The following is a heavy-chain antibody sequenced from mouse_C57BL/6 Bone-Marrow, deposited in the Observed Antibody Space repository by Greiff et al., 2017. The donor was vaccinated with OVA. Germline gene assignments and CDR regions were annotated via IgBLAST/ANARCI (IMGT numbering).Heavy chain of an antibody. CDR2: ISSGGDYI. V-gene: IGHV5-9-1*02. D-gene: IGHD1-1*02. CDR3: TRDGVDWYFDV. Sequence: EVKLMESGEGLVKPGGSLKLSCAASGFTFSSYAMSWVRQTPEKRLEWVAYISSGGDYIYYADTVKGRFTISRDNARNTLYLQMSSLKSEDTAMYYCTRDGVDWYFDVWGTGTTVTVSS. J-gene: IGHJ1*03. CDR1: GFTFSSYA.